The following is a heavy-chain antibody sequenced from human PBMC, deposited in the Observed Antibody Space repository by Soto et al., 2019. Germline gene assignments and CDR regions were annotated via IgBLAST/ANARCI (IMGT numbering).Heavy chain of an antibody. CDR3: AKWGAHCSSTSCYPY. CDR2: ISDSGGTT. D-gene: IGHD2-2*01. CDR1: GFTFSSYA. V-gene: IGHV3-23*01. Sequence: EVQLLESGGGLVQPGGSLRLSCAASGFTFSSYAMSWVRQAPGKGLEWVSTISDSGGTTYYADSVKGRFTIPRDNSKNTLYLQLNSLRAEDTAVYYCAKWGAHCSSTSCYPYWGQGTLVTVSS. J-gene: IGHJ4*02.